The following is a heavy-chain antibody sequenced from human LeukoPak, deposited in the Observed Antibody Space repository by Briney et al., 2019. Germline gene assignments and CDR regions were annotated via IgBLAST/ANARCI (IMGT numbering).Heavy chain of an antibody. Sequence: GASVKVSCKASGYTFTSYGISWVRQAPGQGLEWMGWISAYNGNTNYAQKLQGRVTMTTDTSTSTAYMELRSLRSDDTAVYYCARDHYYDYYYGMDVWDQGTTVTVSS. V-gene: IGHV1-18*01. CDR2: ISAYNGNT. CDR1: GYTFTSYG. CDR3: ARDHYYDYYYGMDV. D-gene: IGHD3-10*01. J-gene: IGHJ6*02.